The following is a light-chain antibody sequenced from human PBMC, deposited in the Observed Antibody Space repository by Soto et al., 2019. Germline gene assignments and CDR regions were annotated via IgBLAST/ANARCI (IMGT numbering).Light chain of an antibody. Sequence: DIVMTQSPLSLPVTPGEPASISCRSSQSLLHSNGYNYLDWYLQKPGQSPQLLIYLASIRASGVPDRFSGSGSGTDFTLKISRVEAEDVGVYYCMQALHTPRTFGQGTKVEIK. V-gene: IGKV2-28*01. CDR3: MQALHTPRT. CDR2: LAS. CDR1: QSLLHSNGYNY. J-gene: IGKJ1*01.